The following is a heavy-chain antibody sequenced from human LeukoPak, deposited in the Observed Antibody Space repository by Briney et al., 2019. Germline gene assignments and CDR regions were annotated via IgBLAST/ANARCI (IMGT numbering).Heavy chain of an antibody. D-gene: IGHD6-19*01. CDR2: ISGSGDST. CDR3: ARRSGIAVAGALDY. CDR1: GFTFSSYG. Sequence: PGGSLRLSCAASGFTFSSYGMHWVRQAPGKGLEWVSGISGSGDSTYYADSVKGRFTISRDNSKNTLYLQMNSLRAEDTAVYYCARRSGIAVAGALDYWGQGTLVTVSS. V-gene: IGHV3-23*01. J-gene: IGHJ4*02.